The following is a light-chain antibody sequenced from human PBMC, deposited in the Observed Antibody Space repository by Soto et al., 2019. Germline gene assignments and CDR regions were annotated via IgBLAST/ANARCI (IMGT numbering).Light chain of an antibody. J-gene: IGKJ1*01. Sequence: DIQMTQSPSTLSASVGDRVTITCRASQSINNWLAWYQQEPGKDPKVLIYDATNLKSGVPSRFSGRGSGTEFTLTLSGLQPEDFATYYCQQYHTYSTFGQGTKVEIK. CDR2: DAT. CDR3: QQYHTYST. CDR1: QSINNW. V-gene: IGKV1-5*01.